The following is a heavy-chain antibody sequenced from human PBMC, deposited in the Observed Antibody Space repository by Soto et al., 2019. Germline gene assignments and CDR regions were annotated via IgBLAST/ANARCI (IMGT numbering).Heavy chain of an antibody. CDR1: GGTFSSYA. CDR2: IIPIFGTA. V-gene: IGHV1-69*05. Sequence: ASVKVSCKASGGTFSSYAISWVRQAPGQGLEWMGGIIPIFGTANYAQKFQGWVTMTRDTSISTAYMELSRPRSDDTAVYYCARDAGYCSGGSCYWFDPWGQGTLVTVSS. D-gene: IGHD2-15*01. CDR3: ARDAGYCSGGSCYWFDP. J-gene: IGHJ5*02.